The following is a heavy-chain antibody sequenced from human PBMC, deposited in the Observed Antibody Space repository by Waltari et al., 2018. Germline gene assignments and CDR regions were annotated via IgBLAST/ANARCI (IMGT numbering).Heavy chain of an antibody. Sequence: QLQLQESGPGLVKPSETLSLTCTVSGGSISSISYYWGWIRQPPGKGLEWIGSIYYSGSTYYNPSLKSRVPISVDTSKNQFSLNLTSVTAADTAVYYCARVVDYDILTGRMYYFDYWGQGTLVTVSS. CDR3: ARVVDYDILTGRMYYFDY. D-gene: IGHD3-9*01. J-gene: IGHJ4*02. CDR1: GGSISSISYY. CDR2: IYYSGST. V-gene: IGHV4-39*07.